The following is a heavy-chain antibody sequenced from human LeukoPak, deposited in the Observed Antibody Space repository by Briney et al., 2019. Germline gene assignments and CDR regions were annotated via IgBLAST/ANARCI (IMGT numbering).Heavy chain of an antibody. J-gene: IGHJ4*02. CDR1: GGAISSGGYY. Sequence: SQTLSLTCTVSGGAISSGGYYWSWIRQPPGKGLEWIGYIYHSGSTYYNPSLKSRVTISVDTSKNQFSLKLSSVTAADTAVYYCARVGAGSNDYWGQGTLVTVSS. D-gene: IGHD4/OR15-4a*01. CDR2: IYHSGST. CDR3: ARVGAGSNDY. V-gene: IGHV4-30-2*01.